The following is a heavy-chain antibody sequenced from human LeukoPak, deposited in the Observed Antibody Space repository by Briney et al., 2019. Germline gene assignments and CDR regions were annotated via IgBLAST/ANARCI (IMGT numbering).Heavy chain of an antibody. CDR2: VNPDNGVT. J-gene: IGHJ3*02. CDR3: ARVVTTLVGATAFDI. V-gene: IGHV1-2*02. Sequence: ASVKVSCKTSGYTFTGYYVNWVRQAPGQGLEWMGWVNPDNGVTHFSQRFQGRVTMTRDTSISTAYMELSRLRSDDTAVYYCARVVTTLVGATAFDIWGQGTMVTVSS. CDR1: GYTFTGYY. D-gene: IGHD1-26*01.